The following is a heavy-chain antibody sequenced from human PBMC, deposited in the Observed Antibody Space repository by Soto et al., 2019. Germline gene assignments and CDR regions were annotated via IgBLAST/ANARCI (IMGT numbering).Heavy chain of an antibody. CDR1: GYTFTAYY. CDR2: INPSDGST. J-gene: IGHJ4*02. Sequence: QVQLVQSGAEVKKAGASVKVSCKASGYTFTAYYMHWVRQAPGQGLEWMGLINPSDGSTTYAQKFQGRVPMIRDSSTSTLYMELSSLRSEDTAVYYCAREGEYYFDSSGYCFVFWGQGTLVTVSS. V-gene: IGHV1-46*01. D-gene: IGHD3-22*01. CDR3: AREGEYYFDSSGYCFVF.